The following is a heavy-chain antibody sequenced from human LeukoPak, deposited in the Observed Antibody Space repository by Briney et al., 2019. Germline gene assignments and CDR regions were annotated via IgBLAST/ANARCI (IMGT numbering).Heavy chain of an antibody. CDR2: ISAYNGNT. J-gene: IGHJ4*02. V-gene: IGHV1-18*01. CDR3: ARDGYDFLSGYYRTPFDY. CDR1: GYTFNSYG. Sequence: ASVKVSCKASGYTFNSYGISWVRQAPGQGLEWMGWISAYNGNTNYAQKVQGRVTMTTDTPTSTAYMELRSLRSDDTAVYYCARDGYDFLSGYYRTPFDYWGQGTLATVSS. D-gene: IGHD3-3*01.